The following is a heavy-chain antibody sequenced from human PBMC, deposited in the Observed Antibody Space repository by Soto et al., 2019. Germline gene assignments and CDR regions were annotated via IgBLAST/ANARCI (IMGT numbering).Heavy chain of an antibody. D-gene: IGHD3-16*01. V-gene: IGHV4-59*01. J-gene: IGHJ6*03. CDR1: VGSISSYY. CDR3: ARGGIPFYYYYYMDV. Sequence: KPSETLSLTCTVSVGSISSYYWSWIRQPPGKGLEWIGYIYYSGSTNYNPSLKSRVTISVDTSKNQFSLKLSSVTAADTAVYYCARGGIPFYYYYYMDVWGKGTTVTVSS. CDR2: IYYSGST.